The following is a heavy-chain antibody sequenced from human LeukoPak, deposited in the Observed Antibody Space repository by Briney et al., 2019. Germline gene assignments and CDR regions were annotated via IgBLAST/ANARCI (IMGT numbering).Heavy chain of an antibody. CDR3: ARETGPYYYYYMDV. CDR2: IYTSGNT. V-gene: IGHV4-4*07. J-gene: IGHJ6*03. CDR1: GGSISSYH. D-gene: IGHD1-1*01. Sequence: SETLSLTCTVSGGSISSYHWSWLRQPAGKGLEWIGRIYTSGNTNYNPSLKSRVTISVDKSKNQFSLKLSSVTAADTAVYYCARETGPYYYYYMDVWGKGTTVTVSS.